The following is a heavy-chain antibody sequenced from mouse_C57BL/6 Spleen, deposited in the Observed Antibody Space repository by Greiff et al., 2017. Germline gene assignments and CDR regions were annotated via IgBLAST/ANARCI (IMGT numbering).Heavy chain of an antibody. Sequence: VQLQQSGPELVKPGASVKISCKASGYAFSSSWLHWVKQRPGQGLEWIGRIYPGDGDTNYNGKFKGKATLTADKSSSTAYLQLRSLTSEDSAVYFCARCVDGDLYCYAMDYGGQGTSATVSS. CDR1: GYAFSSSW. CDR2: IYPGDGDT. J-gene: IGHJ4*01. CDR3: ARCVDGDLYCYAMDY. D-gene: IGHD2-13*01. V-gene: IGHV1-82*01.